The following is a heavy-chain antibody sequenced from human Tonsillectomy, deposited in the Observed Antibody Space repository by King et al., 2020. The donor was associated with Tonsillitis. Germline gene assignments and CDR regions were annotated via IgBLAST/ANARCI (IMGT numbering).Heavy chain of an antibody. CDR1: GDSISSGSYY. V-gene: IGHV4-61*02. Sequence: QLQESGPGLVKPSQTLSLTCTVSGDSISSGSYYCTWIRQPAGKGLEWIGRIYTSGSTNYNPSLKSRVTMSVDTSTNQFSLKLSSVTAADTAVYYCATDGYYYFYMDVWGKGTTVTVSS. CDR3: ATDGYYYFYMDV. CDR2: IYTSGST. J-gene: IGHJ6*03.